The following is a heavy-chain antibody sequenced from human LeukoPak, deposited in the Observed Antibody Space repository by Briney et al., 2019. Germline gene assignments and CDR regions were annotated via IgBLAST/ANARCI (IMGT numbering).Heavy chain of an antibody. CDR2: ISSGGSTI. CDR3: ARSSGYYYMDV. CDR1: GFTFSDYY. J-gene: IGHJ6*03. Sequence: GGFLRLSCATSGFTFSDYYMTWMRQAPGKGLEWVSYISSGGSTIYYADSVKGRFTISRDNAKNSLYLQMNSLRAEDTAVYYCARSSGYYYMDVWGKGTTVTISS. V-gene: IGHV3-11*01.